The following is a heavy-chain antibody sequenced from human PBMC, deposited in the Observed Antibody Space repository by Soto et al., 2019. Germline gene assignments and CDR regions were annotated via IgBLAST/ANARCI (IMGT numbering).Heavy chain of an antibody. CDR2: ISGNSNSI. CDR3: ARLLLWPPHY. V-gene: IGHV3-48*03. Sequence: GGSLRLSCAASGFIFSSYEMNWVRQAPGKGLEWVSFISGNSNSIYYADSVRGRFTISRDNAKNSLYLQMNSLRAEDTAVYYCARLLLWPPHYWGQGTLVTVSS. J-gene: IGHJ4*02. CDR1: GFIFSSYE. D-gene: IGHD2-2*01.